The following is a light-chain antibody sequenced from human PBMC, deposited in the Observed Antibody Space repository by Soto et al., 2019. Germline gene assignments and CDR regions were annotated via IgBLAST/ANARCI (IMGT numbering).Light chain of an antibody. V-gene: IGKV1-5*01. CDR2: DAS. J-gene: IGKJ1*01. CDR3: QQYNSYSGT. Sequence: DMQMTQSPSTLSASVGDRVTITCRASQSISTSLAWYQQKPGKAPKLLIHDASSLESGVPSRFSGSGSGTEFTLTISSLQPDDFATYYCQQYNSYSGTFGQGTKVDIK. CDR1: QSISTS.